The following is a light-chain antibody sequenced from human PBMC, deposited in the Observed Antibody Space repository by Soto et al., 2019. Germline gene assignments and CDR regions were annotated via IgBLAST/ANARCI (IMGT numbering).Light chain of an antibody. V-gene: IGLV2-14*01. Sequence: QSALTQPASVSGSPGQSSTISCTGTSSDVGGYNYVSWYQQHPGKAPKLMIYEVSNRPSGVSNRFSGSKSGNTASLTISGIQAEDEADYYCSSYTSSSTRVFGGGTKLTVL. CDR2: EVS. CDR3: SSYTSSSTRV. J-gene: IGLJ2*01. CDR1: SSDVGGYNY.